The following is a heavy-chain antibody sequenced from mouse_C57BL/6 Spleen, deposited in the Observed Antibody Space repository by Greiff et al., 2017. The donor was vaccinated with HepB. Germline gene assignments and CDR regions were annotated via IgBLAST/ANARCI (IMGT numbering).Heavy chain of an antibody. CDR1: GYSITSGYY. Sequence: EVKLQESGPGLVKPSQSLSLTCSVTGYSITSGYYWNWIRQFPGNKLEWMGYISYDGSNNYNPSLKNRISITRDTSKNQFFLKLNSVTTEDTATYYCASGYYPYYWGQGTTLTVSS. D-gene: IGHD2-3*01. V-gene: IGHV3-6*01. CDR3: ASGYYPYY. CDR2: ISYDGSN. J-gene: IGHJ2*01.